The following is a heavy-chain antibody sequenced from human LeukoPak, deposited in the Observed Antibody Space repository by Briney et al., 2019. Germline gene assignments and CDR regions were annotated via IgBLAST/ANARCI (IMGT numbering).Heavy chain of an antibody. D-gene: IGHD6-19*01. CDR3: ATEFLGAVAETGDY. J-gene: IGHJ4*02. CDR1: GFPFSSYA. V-gene: IGHV3-21*01. Sequence: PGGSLRLCCAASGFPFSSYAMNWVRQAPGKWLEWVSSISSTSSNIYYADSVKGRFTISRHNAKNSLYLQMNSLRAEDTAVCYCATEFLGAVAETGDYWGQGTLVTVSS. CDR2: ISSTSSNI.